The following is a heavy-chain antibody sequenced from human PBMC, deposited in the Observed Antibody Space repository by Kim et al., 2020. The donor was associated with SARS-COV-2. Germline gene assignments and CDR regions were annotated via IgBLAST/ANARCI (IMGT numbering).Heavy chain of an antibody. J-gene: IGHJ4*02. V-gene: IGHV4-39*01. Sequence: SETLSLTCTVSGGSISSSSYYWGWIRQPPGKGLEWIGSIYYSGSTYYNPYLKSRVTISVDTSKNQFSLKLSSVTAADTAVYYCANRVTRSSGDYWGQGTLVTVSS. CDR1: GGSISSSSYY. CDR2: IYYSGST. CDR3: ANRVTRSSGDY. D-gene: IGHD4-4*01.